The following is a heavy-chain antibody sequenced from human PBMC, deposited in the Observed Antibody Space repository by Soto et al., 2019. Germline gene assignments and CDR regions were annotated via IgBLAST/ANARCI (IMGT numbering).Heavy chain of an antibody. V-gene: IGHV1-18*01. CDR3: ARGEDIVLVPAYGMDV. CDR2: ISAYNGNT. D-gene: IGHD2-2*01. J-gene: IGHJ6*02. CDR1: GYTFTGYG. Sequence: ASVKVSCKASGYTFTGYGISWVRQAPGQGLEWMGWISAYNGNTNYAQKLQGRVTMTTDTSTSTAYMELRSLRSDDTAVYYCARGEDIVLVPAYGMDVWGQGTTVTVSS.